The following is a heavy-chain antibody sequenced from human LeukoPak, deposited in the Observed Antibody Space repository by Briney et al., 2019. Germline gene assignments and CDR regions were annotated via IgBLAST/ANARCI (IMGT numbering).Heavy chain of an antibody. J-gene: IGHJ4*02. V-gene: IGHV3-7*01. Sequence: GGSLRLSCAASGFSFSTYWMSWVRQAPGKGLEWVANIKQDGSDKYYVDSVKGRFTISRDNAKNSLYLQVNSLRAEDTAVYYCAKSLRYDSSGYFDYWGQGTLVTVSS. CDR3: AKSLRYDSSGYFDY. CDR1: GFSFSTYW. CDR2: IKQDGSDK. D-gene: IGHD3-22*01.